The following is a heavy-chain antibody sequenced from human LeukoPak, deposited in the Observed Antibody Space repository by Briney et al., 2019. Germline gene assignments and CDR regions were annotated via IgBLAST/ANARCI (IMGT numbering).Heavy chain of an antibody. D-gene: IGHD3/OR15-3a*01. CDR1: GYIFTGYY. J-gene: IGHJ6*03. V-gene: IGHV1-2*02. CDR2: INPNSGVT. CDR3: ARGDDFWTGSFTSYMDV. Sequence: ASLKVSCKASGYIFTGYYLHWVRQAPGQGLEWMGWINPNSGVTKYAQRFQGRVTMTRDTSISTAYMELSRLTSDDTTVYYCARGDDFWTGSFTSYMDVWGKGTTVTVSS.